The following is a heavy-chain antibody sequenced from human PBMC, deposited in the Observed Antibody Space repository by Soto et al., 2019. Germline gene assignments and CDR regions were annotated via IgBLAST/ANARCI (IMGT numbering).Heavy chain of an antibody. V-gene: IGHV5-51*01. D-gene: IGHD5-18*01. J-gene: IGHJ4*02. CDR1: EFSFTTYW. CDR2: IYPDDSRT. CDR3: ARQSGETYTPMDH. Sequence: GESLKISCKGSEFSFTTYWIAWVRQMPGEGLKWMGIIYPDDSRTTYSPSFQGQVTISADKSINTAYLQWSSLKASDTAMYYCARQSGETYTPMDHWGQGTLVTVSS.